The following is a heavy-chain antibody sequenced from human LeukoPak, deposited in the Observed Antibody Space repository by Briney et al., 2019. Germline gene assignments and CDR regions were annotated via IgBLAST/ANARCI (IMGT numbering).Heavy chain of an antibody. J-gene: IGHJ4*02. V-gene: IGHV3-21*01. CDR2: ISSSSSHI. CDR1: GFTFDDYA. CDR3: ARDTSWAFDY. D-gene: IGHD2-2*01. Sequence: GGSLRLSCAASGFTFDDYAMHWVRQAPGKGLEWVSSISSSSSHIYYADSVKGRFTISRDNAKNSLYLQMDSLRGDDTAIYYCARDTSWAFDYWGQGTLVTVSS.